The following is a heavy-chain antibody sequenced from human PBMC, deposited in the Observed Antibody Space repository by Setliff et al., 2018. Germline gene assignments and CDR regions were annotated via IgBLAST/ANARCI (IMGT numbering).Heavy chain of an antibody. CDR1: GYTFTGYY. CDR3: ARDGVGVPAIDYGMDV. Sequence: ASVKVSCKASGYTFTGYYMHWVRQAPGQGLEWMGRINPNSGGTNYAQKFQGRVTITRNTSISTAYMELSSLRSEDTAVYYCARDGVGVPAIDYGMDVWGQGTTVTVSS. D-gene: IGHD2-2*01. CDR2: INPNSGGT. J-gene: IGHJ6*02. V-gene: IGHV1-2*06.